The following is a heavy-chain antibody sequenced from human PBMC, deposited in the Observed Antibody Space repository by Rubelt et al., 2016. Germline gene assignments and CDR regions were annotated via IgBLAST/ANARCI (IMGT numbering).Heavy chain of an antibody. D-gene: IGHD1-26*01. CDR3: ARLRGSPQGAAFDI. V-gene: IGHV5-51*01. CDR1: GYSFTTYW. J-gene: IGHJ3*02. Sequence: EVQLVQSGAEVKKPGESLKISCKGSGYSFTTYWIGWVRQMPGKGLECMGLISPGDSDTRYSPAFQGQCTSSSDKSISTAYLQGSSLKASDTAMYYCARLRGSPQGAAFDIWGQGTMVTVSS. CDR2: ISPGDSDT.